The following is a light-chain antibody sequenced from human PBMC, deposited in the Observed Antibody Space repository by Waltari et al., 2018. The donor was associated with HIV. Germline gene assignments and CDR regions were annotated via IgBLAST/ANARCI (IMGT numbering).Light chain of an antibody. CDR1: KLGDKY. V-gene: IGLV3-1*01. CDR3: QAWDSSTPYV. J-gene: IGLJ1*01. CDR2: QDS. Sequence: SYELTQPPSVSVSPGQTASINCSGDKLGDKYACWYQQKPGQSPVLVIYQDSKRPSGIPERFSGSNSGNTATLTISGTQAMDEADYYCQAWDSSTPYVFGTGTKVTVL.